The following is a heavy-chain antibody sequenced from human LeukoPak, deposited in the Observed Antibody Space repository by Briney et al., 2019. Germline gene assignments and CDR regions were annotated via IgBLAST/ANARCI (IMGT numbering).Heavy chain of an antibody. V-gene: IGHV3-49*03. CDR1: GFTFGDYA. CDR2: IRSKAYGGTT. D-gene: IGHD3-22*01. CDR3: TRRLHYYDSSGYYYVSYFDY. J-gene: IGHJ4*02. Sequence: GGSLRLSCTASGFTFGDYAMSWFRQAPGKGLEWVSFIRSKAYGGTTEYAASVKGRFTISRDDSKSIAYLQMNSLETEDTAVYYCTRRLHYYDSSGYYYVSYFDYWGQGTLVTVSS.